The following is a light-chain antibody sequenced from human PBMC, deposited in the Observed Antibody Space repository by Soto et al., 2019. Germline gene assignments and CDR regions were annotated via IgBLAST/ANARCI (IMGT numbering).Light chain of an antibody. CDR3: QQYDNLPLP. CDR1: QDISNY. CDR2: DAS. Sequence: DIQMTQSPSSLSASVGDRVTITCQASQDISNYLNWYQQKPGKAPKLLIYDASNLETGVPSRFSGSGSGTDFTSTISSLQPEDIATYYCQQYDNLPLPFGGGTKADIK. V-gene: IGKV1-33*01. J-gene: IGKJ4*01.